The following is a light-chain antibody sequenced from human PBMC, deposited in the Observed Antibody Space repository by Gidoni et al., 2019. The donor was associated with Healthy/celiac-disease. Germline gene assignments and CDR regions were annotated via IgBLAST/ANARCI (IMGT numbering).Light chain of an antibody. CDR3: QTWGTGIHWV. CDR2: LNSDGSH. Sequence: QLALTQSPSASASLGASAKLTCTLSSGHSSYAIAWHQQQPEKGPRYLMKLNSDGSHSKGDGIPDRFSGSSSGAERYLTISSLQSEDEADYYCQTWGTGIHWVFGGGTKLTVL. J-gene: IGLJ3*02. V-gene: IGLV4-69*01. CDR1: SGHSSYA.